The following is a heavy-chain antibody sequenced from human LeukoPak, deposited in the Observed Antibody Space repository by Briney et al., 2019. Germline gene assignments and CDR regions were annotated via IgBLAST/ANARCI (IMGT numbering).Heavy chain of an antibody. D-gene: IGHD4-17*01. Sequence: VGSLRLSCAVSGFTFDAYLMTWVRQAPGRGLEWVANVNQDGTEQYYVDSVRGRFTISRDNAKNSLYLQMNSLRDEDTALYYCARRAYDYGDFFDYWGQGTLVTVSS. CDR2: VNQDGTEQ. CDR3: ARRAYDYGDFFDY. J-gene: IGHJ4*02. V-gene: IGHV3-7*01. CDR1: GFTFDAYL.